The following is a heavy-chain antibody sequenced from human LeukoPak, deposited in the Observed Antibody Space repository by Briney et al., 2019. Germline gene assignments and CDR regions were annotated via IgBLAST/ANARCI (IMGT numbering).Heavy chain of an antibody. J-gene: IGHJ4*02. CDR2: ISSSSSYI. V-gene: IGHV3-21*01. Sequence: GGSLRLSCAASGFTFSSYSMNWVRQAPGKGLEWVSSISSSSSYIYYADSVKGRFTISRDNAKNSLYLQMNSLRAEDTAVYYCARDTSSSRYLFDYWGQGTLVTVSS. CDR3: ARDTSSSRYLFDY. D-gene: IGHD6-13*01. CDR1: GFTFSSYS.